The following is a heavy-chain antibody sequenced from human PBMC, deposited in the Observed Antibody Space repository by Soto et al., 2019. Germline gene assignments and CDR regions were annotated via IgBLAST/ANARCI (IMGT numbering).Heavy chain of an antibody. CDR3: ARGCHSDWCFDY. D-gene: IGHD6-19*01. CDR1: GFTFSSYN. CDR2: ISGSSSYI. V-gene: IGHV3-21*01. J-gene: IGHJ4*02. Sequence: GGSLRLSCAASGFTFSSYNMNWVRQAPGKGLEWVSSISGSSSYIYSADSLKGRFTISRDNAKNSLHLQMNSLRAEDTAVYYCARGCHSDWCFDYWGQGTLVTVSS.